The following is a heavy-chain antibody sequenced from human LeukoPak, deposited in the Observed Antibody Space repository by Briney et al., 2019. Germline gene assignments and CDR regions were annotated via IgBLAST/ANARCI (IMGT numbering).Heavy chain of an antibody. J-gene: IGHJ4*02. CDR2: INHSGST. Sequence: SETLSLTCAVYGGSFSGYYWSWIRQPPGEGMEWIGEINHSGSTNYNPSLKSRVTISVDTSKNQFSLKLSSVTAADTAVYYCARDRPSGYCCSTSCYTDYWGQGTLVTVSS. D-gene: IGHD2-2*02. CDR1: GGSFSGYY. CDR3: ARDRPSGYCCSTSCYTDY. V-gene: IGHV4-34*01.